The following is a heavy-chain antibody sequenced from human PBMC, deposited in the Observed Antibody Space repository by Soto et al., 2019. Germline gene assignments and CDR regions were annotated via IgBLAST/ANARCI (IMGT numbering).Heavy chain of an antibody. J-gene: IGHJ4*02. CDR2: INEDGSKK. V-gene: IGHV3-7*03. CDR3: AREMHLGSGWGDIDI. D-gene: IGHD6-19*01. CDR1: GFTVSAKW. Sequence: DVQLVESGGALVQPGGSLGLSCAVSGFTVSAKWMSWVRQAPGKGLEWLANINEDGSKKFYVDSVKGRFHISKDNAKNSLSLQLGSLRADDTAVYYCAREMHLGSGWGDIDIWGRGTMVTVSS.